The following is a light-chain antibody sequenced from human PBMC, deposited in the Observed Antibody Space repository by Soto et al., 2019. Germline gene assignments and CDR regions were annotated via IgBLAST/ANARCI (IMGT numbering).Light chain of an antibody. CDR3: QQYATYPWT. Sequence: DIQMTQSPSTLSASVGDRVIITCRASQSISSWLAWYQQRPGKAPNLLIYKASSLESGVPSRISGSGSGTEFTLTINSLQPDDFATYYCQQYATYPWTFGQGTTVDIK. CDR2: KAS. CDR1: QSISSW. V-gene: IGKV1-5*03. J-gene: IGKJ1*01.